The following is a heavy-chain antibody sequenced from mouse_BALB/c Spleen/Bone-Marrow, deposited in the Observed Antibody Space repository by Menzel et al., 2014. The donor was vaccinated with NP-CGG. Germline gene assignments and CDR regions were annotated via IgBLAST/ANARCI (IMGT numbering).Heavy chain of an antibody. Sequence: VQGVESGAELVRPGASVKVSCKAPGYTFTSYWINWVKQRPGQGLEWIGNIYPSDSYTNYNQNFKDKATLTVDKSSSTAYMQLSSPTSEDSAVYYCTRQYGNYYAMDYWGQGTSVTVSS. CDR1: GYTFTSYW. J-gene: IGHJ4*01. CDR2: IYPSDSYT. D-gene: IGHD2-10*02. V-gene: IGHV1S126*01. CDR3: TRQYGNYYAMDY.